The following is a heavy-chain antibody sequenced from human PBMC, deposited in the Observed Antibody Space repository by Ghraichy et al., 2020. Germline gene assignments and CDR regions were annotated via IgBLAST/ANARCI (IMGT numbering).Heavy chain of an antibody. Sequence: GGSLRLSCAASGFTFGNCWMSWVRQAPGKGLEWVANIKQDGSESYYVDSVKGRFTISRDNAKSSLYLQMNSLRVEDTAVYYCARLRGTVTNFDYWGQGTLVTVSS. D-gene: IGHD4-17*01. J-gene: IGHJ4*02. CDR3: ARLRGTVTNFDY. CDR1: GFTFGNCW. CDR2: IKQDGSES. V-gene: IGHV3-7*01.